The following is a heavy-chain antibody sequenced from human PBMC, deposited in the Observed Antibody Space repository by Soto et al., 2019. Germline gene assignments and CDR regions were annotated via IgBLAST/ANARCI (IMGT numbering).Heavy chain of an antibody. J-gene: IGHJ6*02. D-gene: IGHD3-10*01. CDR3: ARFRGSYGMDV. CDR2: IIPILGIA. CDR1: GGTFSSYT. Sequence: QVQLVQSGAEVKKPGSSVKVSCKASGGTFSSYTISWVRQAPGQGLEWMGRIIPILGIANYAQKFQGRVTITADKSTSTAYMKLSSLRSEDTAVYYCARFRGSYGMDVWGQGTTVTVSS. V-gene: IGHV1-69*02.